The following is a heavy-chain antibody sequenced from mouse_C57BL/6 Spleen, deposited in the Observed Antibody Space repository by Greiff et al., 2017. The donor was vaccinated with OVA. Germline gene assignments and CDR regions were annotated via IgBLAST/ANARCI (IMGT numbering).Heavy chain of an antibody. CDR3: AMDRRGDYGSSYGYYAMDY. CDR1: GYTFTSYW. CDR2: IHPSDSDT. Sequence: QVHVKQPGAELVKPGASVKVSCKASGYTFTSYWMHWVKQRPGQGLEWIGRIHPSDSDTNYNQKFKGKATLTVDKSSSTAYMQLSSLTSEDSAVYYCAMDRRGDYGSSYGYYAMDYWGQGTSVTVSS. V-gene: IGHV1-74*01. J-gene: IGHJ4*01. D-gene: IGHD1-1*01.